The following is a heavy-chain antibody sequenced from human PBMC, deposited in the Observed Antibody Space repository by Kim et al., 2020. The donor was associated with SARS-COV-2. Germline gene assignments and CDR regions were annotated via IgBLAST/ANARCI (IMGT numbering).Heavy chain of an antibody. Sequence: GGSLRLSCAASGFTFSRYWMHWVRQAPGKGLVWVSRINSDGSSTTYADSVKGRFTISRDNAKNTLYLQMNSLRAEDTAVYYCAREGSGYYYQFDYWGQGTLVTVSS. CDR2: INSDGSST. CDR3: AREGSGYYYQFDY. J-gene: IGHJ4*02. CDR1: GFTFSRYW. D-gene: IGHD3-22*01. V-gene: IGHV3-74*01.